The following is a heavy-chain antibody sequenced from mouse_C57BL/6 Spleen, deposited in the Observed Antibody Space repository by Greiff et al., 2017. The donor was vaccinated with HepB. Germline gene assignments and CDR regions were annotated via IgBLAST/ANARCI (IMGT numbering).Heavy chain of an antibody. D-gene: IGHD4-1*02. CDR3: ARGGGATGNYFDY. Sequence: VQLQQSGAELVKPGASVKLSCKASGYTFTSYWMHWVKQRPGQGLEWIGMIYPNSGSTNYNEKFKSKATLTVDKSSSTAYMQLSSLTSADSAVYYCARGGGATGNYFDYWGQGTTLTVSS. V-gene: IGHV1-64*01. CDR2: IYPNSGST. CDR1: GYTFTSYW. J-gene: IGHJ2*01.